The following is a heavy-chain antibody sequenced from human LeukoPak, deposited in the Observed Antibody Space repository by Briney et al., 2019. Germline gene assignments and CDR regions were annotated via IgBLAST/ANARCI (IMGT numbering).Heavy chain of an antibody. Sequence: GGSLRLSCAASGFTFSSYAMHWVRQAPGKGLEWVAVISYDGSNKYYADSVKGRFTISRDNSKNTLYLQMNSLRAEDTAVYYCASGGYCSGGSCYSVAFDIWGQGTMVTVSS. CDR3: ASGGYCSGGSCYSVAFDI. V-gene: IGHV3-30-3*01. D-gene: IGHD2-15*01. CDR2: ISYDGSNK. CDR1: GFTFSSYA. J-gene: IGHJ3*02.